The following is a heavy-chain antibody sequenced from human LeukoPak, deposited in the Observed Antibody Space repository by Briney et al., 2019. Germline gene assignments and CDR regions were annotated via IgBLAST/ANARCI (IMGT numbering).Heavy chain of an antibody. CDR1: GFTFSSYW. V-gene: IGHV3-30-3*01. Sequence: GGSLRLSCAASGFTFSSYWMHWVRQAPGKGLEWVAVISYDGSNKYYADSVKGRFTISRDNSKNTLYLQMNSLRAEDTAVYYCARQFGAYYDFWSGSIPHSQYHYYYGMDVWGQGTTVTVSS. J-gene: IGHJ6*02. D-gene: IGHD3-3*01. CDR2: ISYDGSNK. CDR3: ARQFGAYYDFWSGSIPHSQYHYYYGMDV.